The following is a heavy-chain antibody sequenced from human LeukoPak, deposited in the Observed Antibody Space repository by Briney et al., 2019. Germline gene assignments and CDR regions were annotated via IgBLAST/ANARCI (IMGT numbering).Heavy chain of an antibody. J-gene: IGHJ4*02. Sequence: PGGSLRLSCAASGFTFSSYAMSWVRQAPGKGLEWVSAISGSGGSTYYADSVKGRFTISRDNSKNTLYLRMNSLRAEDTAVYYCAKPTDYYGSGSYPYYFDYWGQGTLVTVSS. D-gene: IGHD3-10*01. CDR3: AKPTDYYGSGSYPYYFDY. CDR1: GFTFSSYA. V-gene: IGHV3-23*01. CDR2: ISGSGGST.